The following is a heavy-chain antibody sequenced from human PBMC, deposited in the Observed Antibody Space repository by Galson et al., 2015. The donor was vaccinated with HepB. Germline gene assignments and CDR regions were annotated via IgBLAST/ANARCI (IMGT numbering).Heavy chain of an antibody. CDR2: IYPGDSDT. D-gene: IGHD3-22*01. CDR3: ARGRGDYYDSSGYYSQGWFDP. Sequence: QSGAEVKKPGESLKISCKGSGYSFTSYWIGWVRQMPGKGLEWMGIIYPGDSDTRYSPSFQGQVTISADKSISTAYLQWSSLKASDTAMYYCARGRGDYYDSSGYYSQGWFDPWGQGTLVTVSS. V-gene: IGHV5-51*01. CDR1: GYSFTSYW. J-gene: IGHJ5*02.